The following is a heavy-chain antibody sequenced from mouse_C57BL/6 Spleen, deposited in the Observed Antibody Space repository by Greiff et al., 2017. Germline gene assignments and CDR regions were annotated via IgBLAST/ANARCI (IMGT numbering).Heavy chain of an antibody. CDR2: INPYNGGT. CDR3: ARTESSGTLYYCAMDY. J-gene: IGHJ4*01. Sequence: DVQLQESGPVLVKPGASVKMSCKASGYTFTDYYMNWVKQSHGKSLEWIGVINPYNGGTSYNQKFKGKATLTVDKSSSTAYMELNSLTSEDSAVYYWARTESSGTLYYCAMDYWGQGTSVTVSS. V-gene: IGHV1-19*01. CDR1: GYTFTDYY. D-gene: IGHD3-2*02.